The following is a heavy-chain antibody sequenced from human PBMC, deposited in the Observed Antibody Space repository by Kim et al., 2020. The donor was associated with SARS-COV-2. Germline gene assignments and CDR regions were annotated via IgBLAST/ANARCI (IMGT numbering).Heavy chain of an antibody. D-gene: IGHD3-22*01. Sequence: PSLKSRVTISVDTSKNQFSLKLSSVTAADTAVYYCARGRGAYYDSSPFDYWGQGTLVTVSS. V-gene: IGHV4-34*01. CDR3: ARGRGAYYDSSPFDY. J-gene: IGHJ4*02.